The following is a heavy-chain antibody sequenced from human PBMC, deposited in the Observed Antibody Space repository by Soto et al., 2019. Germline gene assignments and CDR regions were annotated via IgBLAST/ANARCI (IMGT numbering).Heavy chain of an antibody. Sequence: LSCASSGFTLRMYEMIWVSHPPGKGRVWVSYIRSSWSTIYYADFVKGRFTISRDNAKNSLYVPMNILRGEDGAGFFWARGHYDILPGYNIRYYDDSAMDVWGQGTTGT. V-gene: IGHV3-48*03. CDR3: ARGHYDILPGYNIRYYDDSAMDV. J-gene: IGHJ6*02. CDR1: GFTLRMYE. D-gene: IGHD3-9*01. CDR2: IRSSWSTI.